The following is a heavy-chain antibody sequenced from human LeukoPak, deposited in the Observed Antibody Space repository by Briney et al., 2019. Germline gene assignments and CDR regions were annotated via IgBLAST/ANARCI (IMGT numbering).Heavy chain of an antibody. V-gene: IGHV3-30*04. CDR3: ARDPIGYCSSTSCYLFDY. CDR2: ISYDGSNK. J-gene: IGHJ4*02. D-gene: IGHD2-2*01. Sequence: GRSLRLSCAASGFTFSSYAMHWVRQAPGKGLEWVAVISYDGSNKYYADSVKGRFTISRDNSKNTLYLQMNSLRAGDTAVYYCARDPIGYCSSTSCYLFDYWGQGTLVTVSS. CDR1: GFTFSSYA.